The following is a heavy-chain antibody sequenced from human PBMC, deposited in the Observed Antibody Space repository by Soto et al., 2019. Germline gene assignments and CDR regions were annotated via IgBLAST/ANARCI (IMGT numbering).Heavy chain of an antibody. CDR3: AKVQRVPLRWGTWGNWFDP. CDR1: GFTFSSYA. D-gene: IGHD4-17*01. J-gene: IGHJ5*02. CDR2: ISGSGGST. V-gene: IGHV3-23*01. Sequence: EVQLLGSGGGLVQPRGSLRISCAASGFTFSSYAMSWVRQAPGNGLEWVSAISGSGGSTYYADSVKGRFTISRDNSKNTLYLQMNSLRAEDTAVYYCAKVQRVPLRWGTWGNWFDPWGQGTLVTVSS.